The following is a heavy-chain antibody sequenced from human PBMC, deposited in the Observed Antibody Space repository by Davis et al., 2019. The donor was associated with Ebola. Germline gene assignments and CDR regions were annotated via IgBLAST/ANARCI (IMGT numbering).Heavy chain of an antibody. CDR1: GFTFSRYD. CDR3: ARRSHY. Sequence: GGSLRLSCVASGFTFSRYDMHWVRQATGKGLEWVAGIGPAGDTNYPVSVKGRFTISRDDAKNSLYLQMNSLRVGDTARYYCARRSHYWGQGTLVTVSS. V-gene: IGHV3-13*01. D-gene: IGHD6-6*01. J-gene: IGHJ4*02. CDR2: IGPAGDT.